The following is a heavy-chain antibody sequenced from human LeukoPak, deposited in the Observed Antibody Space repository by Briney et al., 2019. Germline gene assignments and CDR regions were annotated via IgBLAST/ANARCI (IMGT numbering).Heavy chain of an antibody. V-gene: IGHV3-30*04. Sequence: GGSLRLSCAASGFAFSTYPVHWVRQAPGKGLEWVAVISYDGSNKYYAESVKGRFTISRDNSKNTLYLQMNSLRAEDTAVYYCAMTSSYCSGGSCYYDYWGQGTLVTVSS. CDR3: AMTSSYCSGGSCYYDY. CDR1: GFAFSTYP. D-gene: IGHD2-15*01. CDR2: ISYDGSNK. J-gene: IGHJ4*02.